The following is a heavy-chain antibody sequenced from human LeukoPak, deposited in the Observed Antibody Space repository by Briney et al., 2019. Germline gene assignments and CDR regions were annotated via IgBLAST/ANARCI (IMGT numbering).Heavy chain of an antibody. D-gene: IGHD5-18*01. Sequence: GGSLRLSCAASGFTFTTYWMHWVRQAPGKGLVWVSHINSDGSITSYADSVEGRFTISRDNAKNTLCLQMNRLRAEDTAVYYCARDAVDTANAVWGQGTTVTVSS. CDR1: GFTFTTYW. V-gene: IGHV3-74*01. CDR2: INSDGSIT. J-gene: IGHJ6*02. CDR3: ARDAVDTANAV.